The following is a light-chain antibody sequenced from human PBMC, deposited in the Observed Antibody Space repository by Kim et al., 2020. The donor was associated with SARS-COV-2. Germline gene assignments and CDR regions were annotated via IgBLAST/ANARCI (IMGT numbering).Light chain of an antibody. CDR3: KAWDSSTYV. V-gene: IGLV3-1*01. J-gene: IGLJ1*01. CDR1: KLGDKY. Sequence: SYELTQPPSVSVSPGQTASITCSGDKLGDKYACWYQQKPGQSPVLVIYQDSKRPSGIPERFSGSNSGNTATLTISGTQAMDEADYYRKAWDSSTYVFGTG. CDR2: QDS.